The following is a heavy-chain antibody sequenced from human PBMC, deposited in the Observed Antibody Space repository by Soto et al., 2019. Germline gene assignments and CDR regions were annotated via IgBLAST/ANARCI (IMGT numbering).Heavy chain of an antibody. J-gene: IGHJ4*02. CDR1: GYRFTNNG. D-gene: IGHD3-10*01. CDR2: NSAYNGNT. CDR3: ARGSEAWFGGVYDY. V-gene: IGHV1-18*04. Sequence: ASVKVSCKASGYRFTNNGIIWVRQAPGHGLEWMGWNSAYNGNTVYAQNFQGRVTLTTDTSTSTAYMELRSLTSDDTAVYYCARGSEAWFGGVYDYWCQATLVTVS.